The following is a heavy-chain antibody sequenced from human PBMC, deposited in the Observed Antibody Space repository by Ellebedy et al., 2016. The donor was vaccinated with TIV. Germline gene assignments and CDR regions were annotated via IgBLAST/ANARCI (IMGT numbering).Heavy chain of an antibody. CDR3: ARLKGSSWYVETRGGYYFDY. CDR1: GYTFTSYG. D-gene: IGHD6-13*01. J-gene: IGHJ4*02. CDR2: ISASNGNP. V-gene: IGHV1-18*04. Sequence: AASVKVSCKASGYTFTSYGISWVRQAPGQRLEWLGWISASNGNPNYAQKLQGRVTMTTDTSTSTAYMELRSLRSDDTAVDYCARLKGSSWYVETRGGYYFDYWGQGTLVTVSS.